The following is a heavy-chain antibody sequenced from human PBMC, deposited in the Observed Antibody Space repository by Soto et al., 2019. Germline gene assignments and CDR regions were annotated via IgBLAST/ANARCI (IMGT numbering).Heavy chain of an antibody. V-gene: IGHV1-69*01. CDR2: IITIFGTA. Sequence: QVQLVQSGAEVKKPGSSVKVSCKASGGTFSSYAISWVRQAPGQGREWMGGIITIFGTANYAQKFQGRVTITADESTSTAYMELSSLRSEDTAVYYCARRGPYYDFWSGQPNAFDIWGQGTMVTVSS. J-gene: IGHJ3*02. D-gene: IGHD3-3*01. CDR3: ARRGPYYDFWSGQPNAFDI. CDR1: GGTFSSYA.